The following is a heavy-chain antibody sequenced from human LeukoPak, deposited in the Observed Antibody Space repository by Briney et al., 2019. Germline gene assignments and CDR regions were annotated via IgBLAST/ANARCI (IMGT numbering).Heavy chain of an antibody. D-gene: IGHD5-18*01. CDR1: GFTFSSYG. J-gene: IGHJ4*02. V-gene: IGHV3-30*19. Sequence: PGRSLRLSCAASGFTFSSYGVHWVRQAPGKGLEWVAVISYDGSNKYYADSVKGRFTISRDNSRNTLYLQMNSLRAEDTAVYYCARVPSVGQLWSPFDYWGQGTLVTVSS. CDR2: ISYDGSNK. CDR3: ARVPSVGQLWSPFDY.